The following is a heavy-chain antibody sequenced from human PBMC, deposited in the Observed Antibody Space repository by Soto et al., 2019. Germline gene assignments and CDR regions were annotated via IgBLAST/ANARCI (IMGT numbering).Heavy chain of an antibody. V-gene: IGHV3-23*01. CDR2: ISGSGGST. CDR3: PKEGITGTSKDGGRFAP. D-gene: IGHD1-20*01. Sequence: EVQLLESGGGLVQPGGSLRLSCAASGVTFSSYAMSWVRQAPGKGLEWVSAISGSGGSTYYADSVKGRFTSSKDNSKNSLYLQMNSLGAEDTAVYYRPKEGITGTSKDGGRFAPWGQGTQVKVSS. CDR1: GVTFSSYA. J-gene: IGHJ5*02.